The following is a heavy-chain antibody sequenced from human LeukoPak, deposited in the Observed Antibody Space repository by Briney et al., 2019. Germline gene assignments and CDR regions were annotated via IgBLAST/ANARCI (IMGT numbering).Heavy chain of an antibody. V-gene: IGHV1-69*13. D-gene: IGHD6-6*01. J-gene: IGHJ3*02. CDR3: AGPDRIAAPDAFDI. Sequence: ASVKVSCKASGGTFSSYAISWVRQAPGQGLEWMGGIIPIFGTANYAQKFQGRVTITADESTSTAYMELSSLRSEDTAVYYCAGPDRIAAPDAFDIWGQGAMVTVSS. CDR2: IIPIFGTA. CDR1: GGTFSSYA.